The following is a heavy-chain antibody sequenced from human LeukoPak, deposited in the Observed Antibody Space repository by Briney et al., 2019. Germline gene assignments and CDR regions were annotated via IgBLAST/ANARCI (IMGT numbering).Heavy chain of an antibody. D-gene: IGHD2-2*01. J-gene: IGHJ4*02. CDR3: ARQASCSGTNCYPFDY. V-gene: IGHV4-30-4*01. CDR1: GGSISSGDYY. CDR2: IYYSGST. Sequence: PSETLSLTCTVSGGSISSGDYYWSWIRQPPGKGLEWIGYIYYSGSTTYNPSLKTRVTISLDTSKNQFSLKLSSVTAADTAVYYCARQASCSGTNCYPFDYWGQGTLVTVSS.